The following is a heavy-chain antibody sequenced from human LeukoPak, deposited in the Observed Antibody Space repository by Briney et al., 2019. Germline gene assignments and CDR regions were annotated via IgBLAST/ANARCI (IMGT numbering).Heavy chain of an antibody. Sequence: GGSLRLSCAASGFTFSSYAMHWVRQAPGKGLEWVAVISYDGSNKYYTDSVKGRFTISRDNSKNTLYLQMNSLRAEDTAVYYCAKEEIWGQGTLVTVSS. CDR1: GFTFSSYA. V-gene: IGHV3-30*04. J-gene: IGHJ4*02. CDR3: AKEEI. CDR2: ISYDGSNK. D-gene: IGHD5-24*01.